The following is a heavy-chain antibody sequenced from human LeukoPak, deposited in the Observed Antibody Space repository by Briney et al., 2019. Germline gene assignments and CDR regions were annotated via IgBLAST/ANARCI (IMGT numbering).Heavy chain of an antibody. CDR3: ARLSDYGDALDY. CDR1: GGSISSYY. D-gene: IGHD4-17*01. Sequence: SETLSLTCTVSGGSISSYYWSWIRQPPGKGLEWIGYIYYSGSTNYNPSLKSRVTISVDTSKNQFSLKLSSVTAADTAVYYCARLSDYGDALDYWGQGTLVTVSS. J-gene: IGHJ4*02. V-gene: IGHV4-59*01. CDR2: IYYSGST.